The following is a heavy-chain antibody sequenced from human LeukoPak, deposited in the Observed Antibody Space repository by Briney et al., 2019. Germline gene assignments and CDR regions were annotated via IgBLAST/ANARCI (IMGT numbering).Heavy chain of an antibody. Sequence: GGSLRLSCAASGFTFSRYWMSWVRQAPGKGLEWVSAISGSGGSTYYADSVKGRFTISRDNSKNTLYLQMNSLRAEDTAVYYCAKDTGGGITMIVVVTFGPYYFDYWGQGTLVTVSS. V-gene: IGHV3-23*01. CDR3: AKDTGGGITMIVVVTFGPYYFDY. CDR1: GFTFSRYW. J-gene: IGHJ4*02. D-gene: IGHD3-22*01. CDR2: ISGSGGST.